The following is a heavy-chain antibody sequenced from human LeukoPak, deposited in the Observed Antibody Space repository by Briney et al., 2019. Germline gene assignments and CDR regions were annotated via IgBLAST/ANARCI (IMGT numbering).Heavy chain of an antibody. CDR2: IIPIFGTA. Sequence: SVNVSCKASGGTFSSYAISWVRQAPGQGLEWMGRIIPIFGTANYAQKFQGRVTITADKSTSTAYMELSSLRSEDTAVYYCARDLRIQLWLSYFDYWGQGTLVTVSS. CDR1: GGTFSSYA. CDR3: ARDLRIQLWLSYFDY. J-gene: IGHJ4*02. D-gene: IGHD5-18*01. V-gene: IGHV1-69*06.